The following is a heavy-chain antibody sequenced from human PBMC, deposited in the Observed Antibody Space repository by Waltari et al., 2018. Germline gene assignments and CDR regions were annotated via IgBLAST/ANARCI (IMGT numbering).Heavy chain of an antibody. Sequence: EVQLVESGGGLVQPGGSLRLSCAASGIIFSTYWMHWVRQAPGKGLLWVSRINSDGSSRTYADSVKGRFTISRDNAKNTLYLQMNSLRGEDTAVYYCVRKSTSATGDSFDMWGQGTMVTVSS. D-gene: IGHD5-12*01. J-gene: IGHJ3*02. CDR1: GIIFSTYW. CDR2: INSDGSSR. V-gene: IGHV3-74*01. CDR3: VRKSTSATGDSFDM.